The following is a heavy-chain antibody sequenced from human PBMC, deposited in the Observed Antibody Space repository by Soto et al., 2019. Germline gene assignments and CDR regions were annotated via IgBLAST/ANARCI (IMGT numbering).Heavy chain of an antibody. J-gene: IGHJ4*02. CDR1: GFTFSSYG. D-gene: IGHD3-10*01. Sequence: QVQLVESGGGVVQPGRSLRLSCAASGFTFSSYGMHWVRQAPGKGLEWVAVISYDGSNKYYADSVKGRFTISRDNFKNTMYLHMNSLRAEDTAVYYCAEDFVWFGEFSEEYFDYWGQGTLVTVSS. CDR3: AEDFVWFGEFSEEYFDY. CDR2: ISYDGSNK. V-gene: IGHV3-30*18.